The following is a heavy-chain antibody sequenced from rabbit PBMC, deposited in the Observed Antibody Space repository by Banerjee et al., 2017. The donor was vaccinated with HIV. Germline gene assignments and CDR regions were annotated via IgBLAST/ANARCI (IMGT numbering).Heavy chain of an antibody. D-gene: IGHD4-1*01. CDR1: GFSFSSHYW. CDR2: IYAGSSGST. CDR3: ARDLAGGICCNFNL. V-gene: IGHV1S45*01. Sequence: QEQLEESGGDLVQPEGSLTLSCTASGFSFSSHYWRCCLRPAPGKGLGWSAGIYAGSSGSTYYASWANGRFTISKTSSTTVTLPMTSLTAADTATYFGARDLAGGICCNFNLRGPGTLVTVS. J-gene: IGHJ4*01.